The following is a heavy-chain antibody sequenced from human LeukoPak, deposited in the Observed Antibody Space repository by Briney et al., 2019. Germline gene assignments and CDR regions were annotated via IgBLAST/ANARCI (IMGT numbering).Heavy chain of an antibody. J-gene: IGHJ4*02. D-gene: IGHD6-6*01. CDR1: GYTFTSYY. CDR3: AREASIAARFPDY. CDR2: INPSGGST. Sequence: ASVKVSCKASGYTFTSYYMHWVRQAPGQGLEWMGIINPSGGSTSYAQKFQGRVTMTRDTSTSTAYMELRSLRSDDTAVYYCAREASIAARFPDYWGQGTLVTVSS. V-gene: IGHV1-46*01.